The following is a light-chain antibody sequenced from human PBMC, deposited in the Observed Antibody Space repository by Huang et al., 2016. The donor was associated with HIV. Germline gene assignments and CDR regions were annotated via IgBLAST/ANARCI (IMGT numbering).Light chain of an antibody. V-gene: IGKV1-39*01. J-gene: IGKJ4*01. Sequence: DIQMTQSPSSLSASVGDRVTITCRASQSISSYLNWYQQKPGKAPKRLIYASSSMQSGVPSRFSGSGSGTEFTLTISSLQPEDFATYYCQQSYSSLTFGGGTKVEIK. CDR1: QSISSY. CDR3: QQSYSSLT. CDR2: ASS.